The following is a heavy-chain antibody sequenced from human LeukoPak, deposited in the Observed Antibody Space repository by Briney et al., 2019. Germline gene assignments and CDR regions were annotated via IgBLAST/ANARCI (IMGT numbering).Heavy chain of an antibody. CDR2: ISGGGAST. D-gene: IGHD4-11*01. J-gene: IGHJ5*02. Sequence: GGSLRLSCAASGFTFSNYAMSWVRQAPGKGLEWVSTISGGGASTYYADSMKGRFTISRDNSKNTLYLQMNSLRAEDTAVYYCAKDPDSTTVIWFDPWGQGTLVTVSS. CDR3: AKDPDSTTVIWFDP. CDR1: GFTFSNYA. V-gene: IGHV3-23*01.